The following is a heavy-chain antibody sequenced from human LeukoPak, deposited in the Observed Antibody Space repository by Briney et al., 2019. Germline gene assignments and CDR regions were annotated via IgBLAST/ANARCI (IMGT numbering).Heavy chain of an antibody. V-gene: IGHV4-59*01. CDR1: GGSISSYY. J-gene: IGHJ4*02. Sequence: SETLSLTCTVSGGSISSYYWSWIRQPPGKGLEWIGYIYYSGSTNYNPSLKSRVTISVDTSKNQFSLKLSSVTAADTAVYYCARSSRDTLQYRNWGQGTLVTVSS. D-gene: IGHD5-18*01. CDR2: IYYSGST. CDR3: ARSSRDTLQYRN.